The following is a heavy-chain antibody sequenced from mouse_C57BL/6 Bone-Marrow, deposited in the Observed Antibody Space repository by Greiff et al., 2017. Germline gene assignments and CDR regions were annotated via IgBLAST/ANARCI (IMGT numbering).Heavy chain of an antibody. V-gene: IGHV7-1*01. CDR3: ARDDYYPFAY. CDR1: GFTFSDFY. Sequence: EVKLVESGGGLVQSGRSLRLSCATSGFTFSDFYMEWVRQAPGKGLEWIAASRNKANDYTTEYSASVKGRFIVSRDTSQSILYLQMNVLRAEDTAIYYCARDDYYPFAYWGQGTLVTVSA. D-gene: IGHD1-1*01. CDR2: SRNKANDYTT. J-gene: IGHJ3*01.